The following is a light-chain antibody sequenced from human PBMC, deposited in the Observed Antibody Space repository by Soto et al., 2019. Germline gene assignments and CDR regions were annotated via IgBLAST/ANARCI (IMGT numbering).Light chain of an antibody. Sequence: EIVMTQSPATLSVSPGDRATLSCRASESVTSSLAWYQQKPGQPPRLLIYAASTRATDVPARFSGGGSETEFTLTISSLQSEDFAVYYCQQYNNWPPLTFGGGTKVDI. J-gene: IGKJ4*01. CDR2: AAS. CDR1: ESVTSS. CDR3: QQYNNWPPLT. V-gene: IGKV3-15*01.